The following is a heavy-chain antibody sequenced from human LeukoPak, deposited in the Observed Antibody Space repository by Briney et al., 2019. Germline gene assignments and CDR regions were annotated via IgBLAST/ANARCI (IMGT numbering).Heavy chain of an antibody. V-gene: IGHV3-66*01. CDR1: GFTVSSNY. D-gene: IGHD3-10*01. Sequence: GGSLRLSCAASGFTVSSNYTSWVRQAPGKGLEWVSVIYSGGSTYYADSVKGRFTISRDNSKNTLYLQMNSLRAEDTAVYYCARDGDGSGSYFYYYYGMDVWGQGTTVTVSS. J-gene: IGHJ6*02. CDR3: ARDGDGSGSYFYYYYGMDV. CDR2: IYSGGST.